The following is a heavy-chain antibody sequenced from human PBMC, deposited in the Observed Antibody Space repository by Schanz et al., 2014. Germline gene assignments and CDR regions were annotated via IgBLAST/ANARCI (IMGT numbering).Heavy chain of an antibody. D-gene: IGHD2-2*01. CDR2: ISGSSRTI. CDR3: ARAGYDADSWFDP. CDR1: GFGFSSYS. J-gene: IGHJ5*02. V-gene: IGHV3-48*01. Sequence: EVQLVESGGGLIQPGGSLRLSCAASGFGFSSYSMNWVRQAPGKGLEWVSCISGSSRTIYYADSMKGRFTISRDNSKNTLYLQMNSLRAEDTAVYCCARAGYDADSWFDPWGQGTLVTVSS.